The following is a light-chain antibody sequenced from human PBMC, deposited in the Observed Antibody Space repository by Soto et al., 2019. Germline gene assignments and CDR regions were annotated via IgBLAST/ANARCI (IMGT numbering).Light chain of an antibody. J-gene: IGKJ1*01. Sequence: EIVMTQSPATLSLSPGERATLSCRASQSVDKYLVWYQQKPGQAPRLLIYDASNRATGIPARVSGSVSGTDFPLTIRSLEPEDCAVYFCQQRGNRPPWTVGQGTKVEIK. CDR1: QSVDKY. CDR3: QQRGNRPPWT. CDR2: DAS. V-gene: IGKV3-11*01.